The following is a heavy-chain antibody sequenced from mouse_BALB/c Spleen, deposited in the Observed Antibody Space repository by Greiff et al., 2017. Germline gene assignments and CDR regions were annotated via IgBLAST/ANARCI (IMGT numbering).Heavy chain of an antibody. Sequence: QVQLQQSGAELVRPGTSVKVSCKASGYAFTNYLIEWVKQRPGQGLEWIGVINPGSGGTNYNEKFKGKATLTADKPSSTAYMQLSSLTSEDSAVYYCTFYGNYGFAYWGQGTLVTVSA. D-gene: IGHD2-10*01. V-gene: IGHV1-54*01. CDR3: TFYGNYGFAY. CDR2: INPGSGGT. CDR1: GYAFTNYL. J-gene: IGHJ3*01.